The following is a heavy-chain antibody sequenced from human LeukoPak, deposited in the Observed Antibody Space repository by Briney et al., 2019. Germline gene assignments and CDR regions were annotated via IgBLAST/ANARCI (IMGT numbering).Heavy chain of an antibody. CDR2: IIPIFGTA. CDR3: ARDSSGYKDPRRGAFDI. V-gene: IGHV1-69*13. Sequence: SVKVSCKASGGTFSSYAISWVRQAPGQGLEWMGGIIPIFGTANYAQKFQGRVTITADESTSTAYMELSSLRSEDTAVYYCARDSSGYKDPRRGAFDIWGQGTMVTVSS. J-gene: IGHJ3*02. D-gene: IGHD3-22*01. CDR1: GGTFSSYA.